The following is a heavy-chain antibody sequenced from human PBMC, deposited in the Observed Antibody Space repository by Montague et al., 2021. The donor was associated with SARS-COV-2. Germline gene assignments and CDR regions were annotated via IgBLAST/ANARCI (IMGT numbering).Heavy chain of an antibody. J-gene: IGHJ3*02. D-gene: IGHD3-22*01. V-gene: IGHV4-31*03. Sequence: TLSLTCTVSGGSISSGGYYWSWIRQHPGKGLEWIGYIYHTGSTHYXXXLKRRVTISKETSKNHFSLNLSSVTAADSAVYYCARDSGYYDSSGYSYGAFDIWGQGTKVTVSS. CDR2: IYHTGST. CDR1: GGSISSGGYY. CDR3: ARDSGYYDSSGYSYGAFDI.